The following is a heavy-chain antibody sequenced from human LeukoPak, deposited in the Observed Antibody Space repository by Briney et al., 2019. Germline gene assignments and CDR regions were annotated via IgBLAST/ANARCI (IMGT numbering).Heavy chain of an antibody. J-gene: IGHJ4*02. CDR1: GYTFTSYY. V-gene: IGHV1-46*01. Sequence: ASVKVSCKASGYTFTSYYMHWVRQAPGQGLEWMGLINPSGGSTSYPQKFQGRVTMTRDTSTSTVYMELSSLRSEDTALYYCARVDNSGYYGFDYWGQGTLVTASS. CDR3: ARVDNSGYYGFDY. CDR2: INPSGGST. D-gene: IGHD3-22*01.